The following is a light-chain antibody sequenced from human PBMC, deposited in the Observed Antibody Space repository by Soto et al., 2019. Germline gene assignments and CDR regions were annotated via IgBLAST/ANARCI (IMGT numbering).Light chain of an antibody. J-gene: IGLJ1*01. V-gene: IGLV2-11*01. Sequence: QSALTQPRSVSGSPGQSVTISCTGTSSDVGRYNYVSWYQQHPGKAPKLIIYDVTQRPSGVPDRFSGSKSGNTASLTISGLQAEDEVDYYCWSYAGDYIFVFGTGTKVTVL. CDR3: WSYAGDYIFV. CDR2: DVT. CDR1: SSDVGRYNY.